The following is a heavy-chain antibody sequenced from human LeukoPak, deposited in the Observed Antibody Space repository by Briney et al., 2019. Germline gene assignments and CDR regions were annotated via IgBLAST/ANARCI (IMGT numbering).Heavy chain of an antibody. Sequence: APVKVSCKASGYSFVVYYIHWVRQAPGQGLEWMGCVNPNSGDTNYAQKFQGSVTMTRDTSISTVYMELSRLRSDDTAVYYCARASGSYWWFDSWGQGTLVTVSS. J-gene: IGHJ5*01. CDR2: VNPNSGDT. CDR1: GYSFVVYY. V-gene: IGHV1-2*02. D-gene: IGHD1-26*01. CDR3: ARASGSYWWFDS.